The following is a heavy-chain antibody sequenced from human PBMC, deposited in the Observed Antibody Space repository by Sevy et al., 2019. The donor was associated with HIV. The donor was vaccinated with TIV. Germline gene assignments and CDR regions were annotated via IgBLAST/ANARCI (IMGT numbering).Heavy chain of an antibody. Sequence: SETLSLTCTVSGGSISSYPWSWIRQPPGKGLEWIGYIYYSGSTNYNPSLKSRVTISVDTSKNQFSLKLSSVTAADTAVYYCASPLLYWLYWGQGTLVTVSS. D-gene: IGHD2-8*02. V-gene: IGHV4-59*08. CDR1: GGSISSYP. J-gene: IGHJ4*02. CDR2: IYYSGST. CDR3: ASPLLYWLY.